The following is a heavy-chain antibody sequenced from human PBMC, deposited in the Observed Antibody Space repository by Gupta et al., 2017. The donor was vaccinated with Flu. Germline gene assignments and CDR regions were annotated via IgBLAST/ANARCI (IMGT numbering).Heavy chain of an antibody. CDR3: ARDQSGSGWSIPLCY. CDR1: GFPFSSYG. V-gene: IGHV3-33*01. D-gene: IGHD6-19*01. Sequence: QVQLVESGGGVVQPGRSLRLSCAASGFPFSSYGMHWVRQAPGKGLEWVAVIWYDGSNKYYADSVKGRFTISRDNSKNTLYQQMNSLRAEDTAVYYCARDQSGSGWSIPLCYWGQGTLVTVSS. CDR2: IWYDGSNK. J-gene: IGHJ4*02.